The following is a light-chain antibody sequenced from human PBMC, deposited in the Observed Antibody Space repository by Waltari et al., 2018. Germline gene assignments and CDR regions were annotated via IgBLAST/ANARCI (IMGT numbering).Light chain of an antibody. CDR1: QSVSSSY. Sequence: EIVLTQSPGTLSLSPGERVTLSCRASQSVSSSYLAWYQQKPGQAPRLLIYGASSRATGIPDRFSGSASGTDFTLTISRLEPEDFAVYYCQHYGSSLWTFGQGTKVEIK. CDR2: GAS. J-gene: IGKJ1*01. V-gene: IGKV3-20*01. CDR3: QHYGSSLWT.